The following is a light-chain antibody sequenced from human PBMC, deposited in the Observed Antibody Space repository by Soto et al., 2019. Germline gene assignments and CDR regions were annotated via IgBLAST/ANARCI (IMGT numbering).Light chain of an antibody. J-gene: IGKJ1*01. V-gene: IGKV3-15*01. CDR3: QHYQT. CDR2: GAS. CDR1: QSVSSN. Sequence: EIVMTQSPATLSVSPGERATLSCRASQSVSSNLAWYQQKPGQAPRLLIYGASTRATGIQARFSGSGSGTEFTLTISSLQSEDFAVYYCQHYQTFGQGTKVEIK.